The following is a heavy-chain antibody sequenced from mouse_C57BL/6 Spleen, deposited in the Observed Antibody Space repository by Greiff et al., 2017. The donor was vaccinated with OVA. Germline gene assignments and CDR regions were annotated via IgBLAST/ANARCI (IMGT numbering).Heavy chain of an antibody. D-gene: IGHD2-4*01. CDR3: ARLYYDYGDWYFDV. J-gene: IGHJ1*03. V-gene: IGHV2-2*01. CDR2: IWSGGST. Sequence: QVQLKESGPGLVQPSQSLSITCTVSGFSLTSYGVHWVRPSPGKGLEWLGVIWSGGSTDYNAAFISRLSISKDNSKSQVFFKMNSLQADDTAIYYCARLYYDYGDWYFDVWGTGTTVTVSS. CDR1: GFSLTSYG.